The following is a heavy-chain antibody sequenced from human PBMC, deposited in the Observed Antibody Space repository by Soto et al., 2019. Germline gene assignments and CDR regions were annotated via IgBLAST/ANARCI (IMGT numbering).Heavy chain of an antibody. D-gene: IGHD2-2*02. CDR1: GFTFSNYA. CDR3: AIEIPHYMDV. Sequence: PGGSLRLSCASSGFTFSNYAMSWVRQAPGKGLEWVSGISGSGGSTYYADSVKGRFTISRDNSMHTLYLQMHSLRAEDTAVYYFAIEIPHYMDVWGKGTTVTVSS. V-gene: IGHV3-23*01. CDR2: ISGSGGST. J-gene: IGHJ6*03.